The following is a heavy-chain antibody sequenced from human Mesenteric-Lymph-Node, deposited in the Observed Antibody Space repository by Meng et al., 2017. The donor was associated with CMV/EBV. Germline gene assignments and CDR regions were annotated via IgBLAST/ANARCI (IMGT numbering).Heavy chain of an antibody. D-gene: IGHD3-3*01. CDR2: IYYRGST. CDR3: ASTSYYDFWSGLLPYYYGMDV. J-gene: IGHJ6*02. CDR1: SYY. Sequence: SYYWSWIRQRPGKGLEWIGYIYYRGSTNYNPSLKSRVTISVDTSKNQFSLKLSSVTAADTAVYYCASTSYYDFWSGLLPYYYGMDVWGQGTTVTVSS. V-gene: IGHV4-59*01.